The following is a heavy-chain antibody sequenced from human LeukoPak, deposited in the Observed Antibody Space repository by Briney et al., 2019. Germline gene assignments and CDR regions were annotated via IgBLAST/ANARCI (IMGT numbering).Heavy chain of an antibody. V-gene: IGHV3-30-3*01. D-gene: IGHD1-26*01. CDR2: ISYDGSNK. J-gene: IGHJ4*02. CDR1: GFTFSSYA. Sequence: GRSLRLSCAASGFTFSSYAMHWVRQAPGKGLEWVAVISYDGSNKYYADSVKGRFTISRDNSKNTLNLQMNSLRAEDTAVYYCARDFGSGSYDYWGQGTLVTVSS. CDR3: ARDFGSGSYDY.